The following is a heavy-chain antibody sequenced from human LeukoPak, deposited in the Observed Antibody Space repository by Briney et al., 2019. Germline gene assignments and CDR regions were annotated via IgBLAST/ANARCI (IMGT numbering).Heavy chain of an antibody. V-gene: IGHV3-48*02. CDR3: AREATPEGIAVAGTIWFAP. D-gene: IGHD6-19*01. Sequence: GGSLRLSCAASGFTFSSYSMNWVRQAPGKGLEWVSYISSSSSTIYYADSVKGRFTISRDNAKNSLYLQMNSLRDEDTAVYYCAREATPEGIAVAGTIWFAPWGQGTLVTVSS. J-gene: IGHJ5*02. CDR2: ISSSSSTI. CDR1: GFTFSSYS.